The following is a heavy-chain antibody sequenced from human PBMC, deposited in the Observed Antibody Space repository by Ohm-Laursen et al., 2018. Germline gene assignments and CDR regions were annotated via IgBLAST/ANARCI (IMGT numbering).Heavy chain of an antibody. D-gene: IGHD3-10*01. CDR3: ARDRSSNDY. CDR2: INAYGNT. J-gene: IGHJ4*02. V-gene: IGHV1-18*01. Sequence: GSSVKVSCKASGYTFTSYDINWVRQATGQGLEWMGWINAYGNTDYAQKFQGRVAMTTDTSTSTAYMELRSLRSDDTAVYYCARDRSSNDYWGQGTLVTVSS. CDR1: GYTFTSYD.